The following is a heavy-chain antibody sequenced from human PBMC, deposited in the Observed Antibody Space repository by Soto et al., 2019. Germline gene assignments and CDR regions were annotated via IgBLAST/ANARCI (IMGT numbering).Heavy chain of an antibody. D-gene: IGHD1-26*01. CDR2: ISGSGGST. CDR3: AKGFSRVGATTDAFDI. CDR1: GFTFSSYA. V-gene: IGHV3-23*01. Sequence: GGSLRLSCAASGFTFSSYAMSWVRQAPGKGLEWVSAISGSGGSTYYADSVKGRFTISRDNSKNTLYLQMNSLRAEDTAVYYCAKGFSRVGATTDAFDIWGQGTMVTVSS. J-gene: IGHJ3*02.